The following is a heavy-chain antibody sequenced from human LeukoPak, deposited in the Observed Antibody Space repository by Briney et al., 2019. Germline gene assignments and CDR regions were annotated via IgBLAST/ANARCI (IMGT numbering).Heavy chain of an antibody. D-gene: IGHD2-15*01. J-gene: IGHJ3*02. V-gene: IGHV4-4*07. Sequence: SETLSLTCTVSGGSISSYYWSWIRQPAGKGLEWIGRIYTSGSTNYNPSLKSRVTMSVDTSKNQFSLKLSSVTAADTAVYYCARIRRLGYCSGGSCPGAFDIWGQGTMVTVSS. CDR1: GGSISSYY. CDR3: ARIRRLGYCSGGSCPGAFDI. CDR2: IYTSGST.